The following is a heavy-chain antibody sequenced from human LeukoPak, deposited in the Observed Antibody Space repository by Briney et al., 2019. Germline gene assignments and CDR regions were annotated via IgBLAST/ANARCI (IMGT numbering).Heavy chain of an antibody. CDR3: ARRDLLRLGGLSSFDY. J-gene: IGHJ4*02. CDR2: IYPGDSDT. Sequence: GESLKSSCKGSRYSFTSYWIGWVRQMPGKGLEWMGIIYPGDSDTRYSPSFQGQVTISADKSISTAYLQWSSLKASDTAMYYCARRDLLRLGGLSSFDYWGQGTLVTVSS. CDR1: RYSFTSYW. D-gene: IGHD3-16*02. V-gene: IGHV5-51*01.